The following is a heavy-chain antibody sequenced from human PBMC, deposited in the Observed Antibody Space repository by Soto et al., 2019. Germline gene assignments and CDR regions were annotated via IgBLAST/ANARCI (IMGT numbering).Heavy chain of an antibody. CDR1: GDSISSYS. V-gene: IGHV4-4*07. CDR2: WYTSGSS. CDR3: RGYSDYDSYGIDV. Sequence: SETLSLTCTVSGDSISSYSWNCIRQVVGKGLEWIVRWYTSGSSKYSPSLKSRVTMSVDASKNQFSIRLSSVTAADTAVYYCRGYSDYDSYGIDVGGQGTTVTVS. D-gene: IGHD5-12*01. J-gene: IGHJ6*02.